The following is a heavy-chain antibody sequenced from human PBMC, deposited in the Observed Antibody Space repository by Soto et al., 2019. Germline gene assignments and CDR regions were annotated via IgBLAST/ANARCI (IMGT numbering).Heavy chain of an antibody. V-gene: IGHV1-69*13. J-gene: IGHJ6*02. D-gene: IGHD5-12*01. CDR1: GYTFTSKG. Sequence: GASVKVSCKDSGYTFTSKGLSWVRQAPGQGLEWMGGIIPIFGTANYAQKFQGRVTITADESTSTAYMELSSLRSEDTAVYYCARGKRGILGSQNGMAVWGQGTTVTVSS. CDR2: IIPIFGTA. CDR3: ARGKRGILGSQNGMAV.